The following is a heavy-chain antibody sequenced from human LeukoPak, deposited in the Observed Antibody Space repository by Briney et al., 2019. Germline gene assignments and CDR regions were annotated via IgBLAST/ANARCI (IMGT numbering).Heavy chain of an antibody. V-gene: IGHV4-34*01. CDR1: GGSFSGYY. CDR2: INHSGST. D-gene: IGHD3-16*02. CDR3: ARGLTFGGVIVMHYFDY. J-gene: IGHJ4*02. Sequence: SETLSLTCAVYGGSFSGYYWSWIRQPPGKGLEWIGEINHSGSTNYNPSLKSRVTISVDTSKNQFSLKLSSVTAADTAVYYCARGLTFGGVIVMHYFDYWGQGTLVTVSS.